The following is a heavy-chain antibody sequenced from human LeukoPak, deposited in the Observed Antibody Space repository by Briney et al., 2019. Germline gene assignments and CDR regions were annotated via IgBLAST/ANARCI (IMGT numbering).Heavy chain of an antibody. V-gene: IGHV3-30-3*02. CDR1: GFTFNTYA. CDR3: AKTQALSLDY. CDR2: ISDDGNNK. J-gene: IGHJ4*02. D-gene: IGHD3-3*02. Sequence: GGSLRLSCVDSGFTFNTYAMHWVRQAPGKGLDWVSVISDDGNNKYYADSVKGRFTISRDNSKNTLYLQMNSLRADDTAVYFCAKTQALSLDYWGQGTLVTVSS.